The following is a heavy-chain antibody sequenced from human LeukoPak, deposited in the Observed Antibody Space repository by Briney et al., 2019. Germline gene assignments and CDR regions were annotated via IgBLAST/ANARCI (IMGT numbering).Heavy chain of an antibody. D-gene: IGHD3-10*01. V-gene: IGHV1-18*01. CDR3: ARAGITVPPDP. CDR1: GYTFTSYG. CDR2: ISAHSGKT. Sequence: GASVKVSCKASGYTFTSYGISWVRQAPGQGLEWVGWISAHSGKTNYAHKVQGRVTMTTDTSTSTAYMELSSLRSEDTAVYYCARAGITVPPDPWGQGTLVTVSS. J-gene: IGHJ5*02.